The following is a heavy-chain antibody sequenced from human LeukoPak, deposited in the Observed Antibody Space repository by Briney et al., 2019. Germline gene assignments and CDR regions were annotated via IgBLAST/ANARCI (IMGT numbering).Heavy chain of an antibody. CDR2: INQDGRDK. Sequence: AGGSPRLSCAASGFRFNNYYMSWVRQAPGKGLEWVANINQDGRDKYYVDSVKGRFTISRDNAKNSLYLQTNSLRAEDTAVYYCAREDRIMITFGGVIVDDAFDIWGQGTMVTVSS. CDR3: AREDRIMITFGGVIVDDAFDI. CDR1: GFRFNNYY. V-gene: IGHV3-7*03. J-gene: IGHJ3*02. D-gene: IGHD3-16*02.